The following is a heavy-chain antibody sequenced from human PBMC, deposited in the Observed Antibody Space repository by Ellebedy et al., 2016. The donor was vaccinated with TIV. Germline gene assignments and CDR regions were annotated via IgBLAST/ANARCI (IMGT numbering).Heavy chain of an antibody. V-gene: IGHV3-23*01. Sequence: GESLKISCAASGFSFHPYAMSSVRHAPGKGLEWVSAISGSGGTPYYADSVQGRFTISRDNSNNTVFLEMNSLRAEETAVYYCAKDWESRDFRGHDRDNWFDPWGQGTLVTVSS. D-gene: IGHD3-9*01. CDR1: GFSFHPYA. J-gene: IGHJ5*02. CDR2: ISGSGGTP. CDR3: AKDWESRDFRGHDRDNWFDP.